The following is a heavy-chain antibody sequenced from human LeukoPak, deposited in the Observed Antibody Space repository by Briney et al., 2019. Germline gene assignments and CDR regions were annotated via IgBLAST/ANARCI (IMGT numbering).Heavy chain of an antibody. D-gene: IGHD6-6*01. CDR2: ISGSGGST. CDR3: AKDSYSSSSYFDY. V-gene: IGHV3-23*01. CDR1: GFTFSSYA. J-gene: IGHJ4*02. Sequence: GESLRLSCAASGFTFSSYAMSWVRQAPGKGLEWVSAISGSGGSTYYADSVKGRFTISRDNSKNTLYLQMNSLRAEDTAVYYCAKDSYSSSSYFDYWGQGTLVTVSS.